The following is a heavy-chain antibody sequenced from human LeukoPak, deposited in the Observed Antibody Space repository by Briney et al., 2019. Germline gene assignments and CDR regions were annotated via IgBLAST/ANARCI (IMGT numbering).Heavy chain of an antibody. CDR3: ARGPAERYFDWLFKPRHNWFDP. J-gene: IGHJ5*02. CDR1: AGSISSYY. Sequence: SETLSLTCTVSAGSISSYYWTWIRQPPGKGLEWIGYIYYSGSTNYNPSLKSRVAISLDTSKNQFSLKLSSVTAADTAIYYCARGPAERYFDWLFKPRHNWFDPWGQGTLVTVSS. V-gene: IGHV4-59*01. D-gene: IGHD3-9*01. CDR2: IYYSGST.